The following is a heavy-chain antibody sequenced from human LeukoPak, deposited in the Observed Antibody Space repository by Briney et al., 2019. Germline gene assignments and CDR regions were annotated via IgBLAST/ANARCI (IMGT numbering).Heavy chain of an antibody. CDR3: VRSPLYCSSTSCYDY. CDR2: INPNSGGT. J-gene: IGHJ4*02. Sequence: GASVKVSCKASGYTFTGYYMHWVRQAPGQGLEWMGWINPNSGGTNYAQKFQGRVTMTRDTSISTAYMELSRLRSDDTAVYYCVRSPLYCSSTSCYDYWGQGTLVTVSS. CDR1: GYTFTGYY. V-gene: IGHV1-2*02. D-gene: IGHD2-2*01.